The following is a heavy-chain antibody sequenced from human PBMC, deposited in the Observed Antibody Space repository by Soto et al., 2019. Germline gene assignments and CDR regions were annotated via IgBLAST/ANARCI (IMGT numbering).Heavy chain of an antibody. CDR2: MYNTGST. CDR3: AKTGTMTSSGPIDF. D-gene: IGHD1-1*01. Sequence: SETLSLTCTVSGGSISSYYWSWIRQPPGKGLEWIGYMYNTGSTIYNPSLKSRVTISVDTSKNQFSLKLNYVTAADTAVYYCAKTGTMTSSGPIDFWGQGISVTVSS. CDR1: GGSISSYY. V-gene: IGHV4-59*12. J-gene: IGHJ4*02.